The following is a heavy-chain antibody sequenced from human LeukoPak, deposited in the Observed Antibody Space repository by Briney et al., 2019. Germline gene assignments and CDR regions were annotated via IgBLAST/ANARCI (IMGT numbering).Heavy chain of an antibody. CDR2: IYHSGST. V-gene: IGHV4-30-2*01. D-gene: IGHD2-15*01. CDR3: ARDHSCSGGSCYQGNWFDP. Sequence: LRLSCAASGFTFSSHSMNWIRQPPGKGLEWIGYIYHSGSTYYNPSLKSRVTISVDRSKNQFSLKLSSVTAADTAVYYCARDHSCSGGSCYQGNWFDPWGQGTLVTVSS. J-gene: IGHJ5*02. CDR1: GFTFSSHS.